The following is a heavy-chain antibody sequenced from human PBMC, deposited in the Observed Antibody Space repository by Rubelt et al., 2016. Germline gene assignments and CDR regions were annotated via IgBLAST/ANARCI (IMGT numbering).Heavy chain of an antibody. D-gene: IGHD2-21*02. CDR1: GFTFSSYG. Sequence: QVQLVESGGGVVQPGRSLRLSCAASGFTFSSYGMHWVRQAPGKGLEWVAIISYDGRNKYYADSVKGRFTISRDNSKNTLFLQMNSLRAEDTAVYYCARDLEAYCGGDCYGAFDIWGQGTMVTVSS. V-gene: IGHV3-30*03. CDR2: ISYDGRNK. J-gene: IGHJ3*02. CDR3: ARDLEAYCGGDCYGAFDI.